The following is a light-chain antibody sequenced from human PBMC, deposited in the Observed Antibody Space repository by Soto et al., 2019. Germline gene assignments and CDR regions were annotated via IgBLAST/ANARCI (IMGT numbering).Light chain of an antibody. Sequence: AIRMTQSPSSFSASTGDRVTITCRASQGISSYLAWYQQKPGKAPKLLIYAASTLQSGVPSRFSGSGSGTDFTLTISSLQSEDFAIYYCQQYNNWSWTFGQGTKVDIK. J-gene: IGKJ1*01. CDR1: QGISSY. CDR2: AAS. CDR3: QQYNNWSWT. V-gene: IGKV1-8*01.